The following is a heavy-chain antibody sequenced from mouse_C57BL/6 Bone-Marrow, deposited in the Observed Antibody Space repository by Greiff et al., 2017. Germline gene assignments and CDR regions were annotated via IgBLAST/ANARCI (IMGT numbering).Heavy chain of an antibody. CDR3: AREEGLRPGAMGN. CDR2: IYPGSGST. D-gene: IGHD3-2*02. V-gene: IGHV1-55*01. Sequence: VQLQQPGAELVKPGASVKMSCKASGYTFTSYWITWVKQRPGQGLEWIGDIYPGSGSTNYNEKFKSKATLTVDTSSSTAYMQRSSLTSEDSAVNYCAREEGLRPGAMGNGGQGASDAVSP. CDR1: GYTFTSYW. J-gene: IGHJ4*01.